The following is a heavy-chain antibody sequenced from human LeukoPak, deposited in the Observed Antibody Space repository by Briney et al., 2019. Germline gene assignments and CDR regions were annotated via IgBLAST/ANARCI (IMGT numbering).Heavy chain of an antibody. V-gene: IGHV3-30*02. CDR2: VRNDGSDK. CDR1: GFIFSDYG. Sequence: GGSLRLSCAAFGFIFSDYGMHWVRQAPGKGLEWVTLVRNDGSDKYYADSVKGRFTISRDNSKNTLYLQMNSLRPEDTAVYYCAKHYYGSGSQKYYFDYWGQGTLVTVSS. D-gene: IGHD3-10*01. J-gene: IGHJ4*02. CDR3: AKHYYGSGSQKYYFDY.